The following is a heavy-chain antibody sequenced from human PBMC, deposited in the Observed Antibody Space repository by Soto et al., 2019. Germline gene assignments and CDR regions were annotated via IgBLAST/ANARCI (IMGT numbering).Heavy chain of an antibody. J-gene: IGHJ4*02. V-gene: IGHV4-31*03. D-gene: IGHD2-15*01. Sequence: QVQLQESGPGLVQPSQTLSLTCTVSGGSISTGGYYWSWIRQHPGKGLEWIGYIYSSGVTYYDPSLKSRVTMSVDMSRNQFSLRLSSVTAADTALYYCATKPNCLYYFDYWGQGALVTVSS. CDR1: GGSISTGGYY. CDR3: ATKPNCLYYFDY. CDR2: IYSSGVT.